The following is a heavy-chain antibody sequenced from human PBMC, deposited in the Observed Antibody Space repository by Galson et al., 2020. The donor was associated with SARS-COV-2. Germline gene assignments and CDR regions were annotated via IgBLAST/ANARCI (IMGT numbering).Heavy chain of an antibody. CDR1: GFTFSSYS. Sequence: KIGESLKISCAASGFTFSSYSMNWVRQAPGKGLEWVSSISSSSSYIYYADSVKGRFTISRDNAKNSLYLQMNSLRAEDTAVYYCARARYGYYFDYWGQGTLVTVSS. D-gene: IGHD1-1*01. J-gene: IGHJ4*02. CDR2: ISSSSSYI. CDR3: ARARYGYYFDY. V-gene: IGHV3-21*01.